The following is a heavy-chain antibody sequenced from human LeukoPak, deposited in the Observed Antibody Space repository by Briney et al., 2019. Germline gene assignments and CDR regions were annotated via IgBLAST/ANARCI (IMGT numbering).Heavy chain of an antibody. V-gene: IGHV3-48*03. CDR3: AKSRDSEYYDYVWGSYRYPPPDY. CDR2: ISSSGSTI. CDR1: GFTFSSYE. D-gene: IGHD3-16*02. J-gene: IGHJ4*02. Sequence: PGGSLRLSCAASGFTFSSYEMNWVRQAPGKGLEWVSYISSSGSTIYYADSVKGRFTISRDNSKNTLYLQMNSLRAEDTAVYYCAKSRDSEYYDYVWGSYRYPPPDYWGQGTLVTVSS.